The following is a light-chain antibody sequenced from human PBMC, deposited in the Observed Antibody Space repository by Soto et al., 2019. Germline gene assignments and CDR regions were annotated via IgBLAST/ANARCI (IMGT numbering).Light chain of an antibody. CDR1: QTIRTY. J-gene: IGKJ4*01. CDR3: QQSYSLPLT. V-gene: IGKV1-39*01. Sequence: IQMTQSPSSLYASVGDTVTVTCRASQTIRTYLNWYQQKPGKAPKLLIYAASSLHSGVPSRFSGSGSGTDFTLTISSLQPEDFATYSCQQSYSLPLTFGGGTKVDVK. CDR2: AAS.